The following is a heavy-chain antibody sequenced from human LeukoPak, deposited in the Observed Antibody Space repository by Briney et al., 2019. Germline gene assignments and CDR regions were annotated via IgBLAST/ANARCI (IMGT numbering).Heavy chain of an antibody. Sequence: GGSLRLACAGSGVTLSKFWMNWVRQAPGKGLEWVAIIKQDRSEKHYADSLRDRFTISRDNAKNSLYLQMNSLRAEDTAVYYCAGGTGFLADHWGQGTLVTVSS. D-gene: IGHD3/OR15-3a*01. CDR3: AGGTGFLADH. CDR2: IKQDRSEK. J-gene: IGHJ4*02. V-gene: IGHV3-7*05. CDR1: GVTLSKFW.